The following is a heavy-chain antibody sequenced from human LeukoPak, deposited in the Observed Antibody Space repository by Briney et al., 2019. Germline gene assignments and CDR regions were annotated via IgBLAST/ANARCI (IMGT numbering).Heavy chain of an antibody. CDR1: GFTFSSYS. CDR3: ARDHCSSTSCYSVFDY. CDR2: ISSSSSTI. V-gene: IGHV3-48*01. Sequence: GGSLRLSCAASGFTFSSYSMNWVRQAPGKGLEWVSYISSSSSTIYYADSVKGRFTISRDNAKNSPYLQMNSLRAEDTAVYYCARDHCSSTSCYSVFDYWGQGTLVTVSS. D-gene: IGHD2-2*01. J-gene: IGHJ4*02.